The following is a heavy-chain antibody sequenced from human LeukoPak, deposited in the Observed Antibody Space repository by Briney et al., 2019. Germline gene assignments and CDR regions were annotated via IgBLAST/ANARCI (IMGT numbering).Heavy chain of an antibody. D-gene: IGHD6-13*01. J-gene: IGHJ4*02. Sequence: QPGRSLRLSCAASGFTFSSYGMHWVRQAPAKGLEWVAVISYDGSNKYYADSVKGRFTISRDNSKNTLYLQMNSLRAEDTAVYYCAKNCPVAESSWYLNGCDYWGQGTLVTVSS. CDR1: GFTFSSYG. V-gene: IGHV3-30*18. CDR3: AKNCPVAESSWYLNGCDY. CDR2: ISYDGSNK.